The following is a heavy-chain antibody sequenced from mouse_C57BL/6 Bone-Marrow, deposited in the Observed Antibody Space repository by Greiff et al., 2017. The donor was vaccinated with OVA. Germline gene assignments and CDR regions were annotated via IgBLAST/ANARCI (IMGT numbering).Heavy chain of an antibody. V-gene: IGHV2-5*01. CDR2: IWRGGST. CDR3: AKRRGNYYAMDY. J-gene: IGHJ4*01. Sequence: VQLQQSGPGLVQPSQSLSITCTVSGFSLTSYGVHWVRQSPGKGLEWLGVIWRGGSTDYTAAFMSRLSITKDNSKSQVFFKMNSLQADDTAIYYCAKRRGNYYAMDYWGQGTSVTVSS. CDR1: GFSLTSYG.